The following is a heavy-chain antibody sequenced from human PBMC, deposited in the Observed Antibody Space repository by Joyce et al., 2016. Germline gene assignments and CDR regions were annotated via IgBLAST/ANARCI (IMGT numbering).Heavy chain of an antibody. J-gene: IGHJ6*02. CDR1: GITVSNSW. CDR3: ARGRSLDV. Sequence: EVQLVESGGGLVQPGGSLRLSCAASGITVSNSWMNWVRQTPGKGLEGLTNINGEVSEKYFLDSVKGRFTISRDNAKNSLYLQMDSLRADDTAVYYCARGRSLDVWGQGTPVTVSS. CDR2: INGEVSEK. V-gene: IGHV3-7*03.